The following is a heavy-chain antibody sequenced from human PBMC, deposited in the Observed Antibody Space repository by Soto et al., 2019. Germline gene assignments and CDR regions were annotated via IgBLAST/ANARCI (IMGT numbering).Heavy chain of an antibody. CDR1: GFTFSSYW. CDR3: ASLYYDSSGYYPTFDY. CDR2: INSDGSST. Sequence: EVQLVESGGGLVQPGGSLRLSCAASGFTFSSYWMHWVRQAPGKGLVWVSRINSDGSSTSYADSVKGRFTISRDNAKNTRYLQMNSLRAEDTAVYYCASLYYDSSGYYPTFDYWGQGTLVTVSS. D-gene: IGHD3-22*01. V-gene: IGHV3-74*01. J-gene: IGHJ4*02.